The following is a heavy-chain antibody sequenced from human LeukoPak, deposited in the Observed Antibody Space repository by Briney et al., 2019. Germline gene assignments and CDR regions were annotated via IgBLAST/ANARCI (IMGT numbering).Heavy chain of an antibody. D-gene: IGHD6-13*01. V-gene: IGHV3-30*18. CDR1: GFTFSSYG. CDR2: ISYDGSNK. J-gene: IGHJ6*02. CDR3: AKDPSQAWHSSSWYSAIDYYYYGMDV. Sequence: GRSLRLSCAASGFTFSSYGMHWVRQAPGKGLEWVAVISYDGSNKYYADSVKGRFTISRDNSKNTPYLQMNSLRAEDTAVYYCAKDPSQAWHSSSWYSAIDYYYYGMDVWGQGTTVTVSS.